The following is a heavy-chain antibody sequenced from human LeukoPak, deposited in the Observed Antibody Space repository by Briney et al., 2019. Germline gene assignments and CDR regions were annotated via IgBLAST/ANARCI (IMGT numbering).Heavy chain of an antibody. CDR1: GGTFSSYA. D-gene: IGHD6-19*01. CDR2: IVPIFGTA. J-gene: IGHJ4*02. Sequence: SVKVSCKASGGTFSSYAISWVRQAPGQGLEWMGRIVPIFGTANYAQKFQGRVTITTDESTSTAYMELSSLRSEDTAVYYCASPGYSSGWYWVYRGQGTLVTVSS. V-gene: IGHV1-69*05. CDR3: ASPGYSSGWYWVY.